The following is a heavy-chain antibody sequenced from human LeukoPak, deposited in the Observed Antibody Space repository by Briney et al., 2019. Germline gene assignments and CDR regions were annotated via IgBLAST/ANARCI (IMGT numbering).Heavy chain of an antibody. Sequence: ASVKVSCKASGYTFSSYGVSWVRQAPGQGLEWMGWISAYNGNTNYAQKLQGRVTMTTDTSTSTAYMQLRSLRSDDTAVYYCARAGSITIFGVVVAHNWFDRWGQGTLVTVSS. V-gene: IGHV1-18*01. J-gene: IGHJ5*02. CDR2: ISAYNGNT. CDR1: GYTFSSYG. CDR3: ARAGSITIFGVVVAHNWFDR. D-gene: IGHD3-3*01.